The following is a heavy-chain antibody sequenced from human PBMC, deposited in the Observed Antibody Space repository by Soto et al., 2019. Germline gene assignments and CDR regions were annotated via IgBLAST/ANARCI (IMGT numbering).Heavy chain of an antibody. V-gene: IGHV4-59*01. J-gene: IGHJ4*02. CDR1: GGSISSYY. CDR3: GRGGYGDYSEY. D-gene: IGHD4-17*01. Sequence: SETLSLTCTVSGGSISSYYWSWIRQPPGKGLEWIGYIYYSGSTNYNPSLKSRVTISVDTSKNQFSLKLSSVTAADTAVYYCGRGGYGDYSEYWGQGTLVTVSS. CDR2: IYYSGST.